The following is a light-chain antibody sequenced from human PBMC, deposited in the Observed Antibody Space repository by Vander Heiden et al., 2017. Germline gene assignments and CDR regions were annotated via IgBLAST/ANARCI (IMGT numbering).Light chain of an antibody. V-gene: IGKV1-33*01. CDR3: QQYDNLPPM. J-gene: IGKJ4*02. CDR2: DAS. Sequence: DIQMTQSPSSLSASVGDRVTITCQASQDISNYLNWYQQKPGKAPKLLIDDASNLETGGPSRFSGSGSGTDFTFTISSLQPEDIATYYCQQYDNLPPMFGGGTKVEIK. CDR1: QDISNY.